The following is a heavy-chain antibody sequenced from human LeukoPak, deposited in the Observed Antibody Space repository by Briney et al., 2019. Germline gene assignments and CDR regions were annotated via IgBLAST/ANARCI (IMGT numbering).Heavy chain of an antibody. D-gene: IGHD6-13*01. CDR3: ARADIAAAGTSWFDP. J-gene: IGHJ5*02. CDR2: IYYSGST. V-gene: IGHV4-39*07. CDR1: GGSISSSSYY. Sequence: SETLSLTCTVSGGSISSSSYYWGWIRQPPGKGLEWIGSIYYSGSTYYNPSLKCRVTISVDTSKNQFSLKLSSVTAADTAVYYCARADIAAAGTSWFDPWGQGTLVTVSS.